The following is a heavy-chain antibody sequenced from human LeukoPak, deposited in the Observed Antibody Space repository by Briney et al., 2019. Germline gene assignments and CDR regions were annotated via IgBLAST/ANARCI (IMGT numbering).Heavy chain of an antibody. V-gene: IGHV4-59*01. CDR2: TYYSGST. Sequence: SETLSLTCTVSGGSISSYYWSWIRQPPGKGLEWIGYTYYSGSTNYNPSLKSRVTISVDTSKNQFSLKLSSVTAADTAVYYCARGGDYGDYHGDWFDPWGQGTLVTVSS. CDR3: ARGGDYGDYHGDWFDP. D-gene: IGHD4-17*01. J-gene: IGHJ5*02. CDR1: GGSISSYY.